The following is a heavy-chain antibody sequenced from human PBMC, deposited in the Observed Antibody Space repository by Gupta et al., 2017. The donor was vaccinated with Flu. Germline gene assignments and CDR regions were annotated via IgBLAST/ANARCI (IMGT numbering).Heavy chain of an antibody. V-gene: IGHV1-2*02. CDR2: FNPNNSAT. Sequence: WLRQAPGQGLEWMAWFNPNNSATDYAQKFRGRVTLTRDTSSTMAYMELSSLRSDDTAVYFCARAPPAGCFDYWGQGTLVTVSS. D-gene: IGHD6-19*01. CDR3: ARAPPAGCFDY. J-gene: IGHJ4*02.